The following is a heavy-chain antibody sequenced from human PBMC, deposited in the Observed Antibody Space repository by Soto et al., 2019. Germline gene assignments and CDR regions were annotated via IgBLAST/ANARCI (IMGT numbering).Heavy chain of an antibody. J-gene: IGHJ5*02. CDR2: IYHSGST. CDR1: GYSISSGYY. V-gene: IGHV4-38-2*01. D-gene: IGHD2-2*01. Sequence: SETLSLTCAVSGYSISSGYYWGWIRQPPGKGLEWIGSIYHSGSTYYNPSLKSRVTISVDTSKNQFSLRLSSVTAADTAVYYCASTIRYCSSTSCYQGWSDPWSKGHLVT. CDR3: ASTIRYCSSTSCYQGWSDP.